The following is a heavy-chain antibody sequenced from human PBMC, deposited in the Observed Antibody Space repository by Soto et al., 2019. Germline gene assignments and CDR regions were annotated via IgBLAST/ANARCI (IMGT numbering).Heavy chain of an antibody. Sequence: ASVKVSCKTSGYTFTSFDINWVRQATGQGLEWMGWMNPNSGNTGYAQMFQGRVTMTRDTSISTAYMEVSSLRSEDTAVYYCAREASSSSYYFDYWGQGTLVTVSS. CDR3: AREASSSSYYFDY. CDR1: GYTFTSFD. J-gene: IGHJ4*02. D-gene: IGHD6-6*01. CDR2: MNPNSGNT. V-gene: IGHV1-8*01.